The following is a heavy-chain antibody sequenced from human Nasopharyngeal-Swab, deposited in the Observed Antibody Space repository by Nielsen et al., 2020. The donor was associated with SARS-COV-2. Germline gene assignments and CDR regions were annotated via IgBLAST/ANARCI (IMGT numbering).Heavy chain of an antibody. Sequence: GESLTISCAASGFTFSSYGMHWVRPAPGKGLEWVAVIWYDGSNKYYADSVKGRFTISRDNSKNTLYLQMNSLRAEDTAVYYCARDLGVYAILHYMDVWGKGTTVTVSS. D-gene: IGHD2-8*02. J-gene: IGHJ6*03. CDR1: GFTFSSYG. CDR2: IWYDGSNK. V-gene: IGHV3-33*01. CDR3: ARDLGVYAILHYMDV.